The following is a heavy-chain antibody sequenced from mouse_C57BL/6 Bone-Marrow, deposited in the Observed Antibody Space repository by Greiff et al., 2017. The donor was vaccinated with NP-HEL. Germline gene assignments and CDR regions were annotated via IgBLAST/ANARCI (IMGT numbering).Heavy chain of an antibody. CDR1: GYTFTSYT. D-gene: IGHD2-1*01. Sequence: QVQLKQSGAELARPGASVKMSCKASGYTFTSYTMHWVKQRPGQGLEWIGYINPSSGYTKYNQKFKDKATLTADKSSSTAYMQLSSLTSEDSAVYYCASYGNYVGFDYWGQGTTLTVSS. V-gene: IGHV1-4*01. J-gene: IGHJ2*01. CDR3: ASYGNYVGFDY. CDR2: INPSSGYT.